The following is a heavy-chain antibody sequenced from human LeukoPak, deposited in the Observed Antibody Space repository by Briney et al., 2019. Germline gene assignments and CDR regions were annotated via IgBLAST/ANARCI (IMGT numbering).Heavy chain of an antibody. CDR3: ARVMQQVGWGH. CDR1: GFTFSSYW. CDR2: INSDGSAT. D-gene: IGHD6-19*01. Sequence: PGGSLRLSCTASGFTFSSYWMHWVRQAPGKGLVWVSYINSDGSATSYADSVKGRFTISRDNAKNMVYLQMNSLRAEDTAVYYCARVMQQVGWGHWGQGILVTVSS. J-gene: IGHJ4*02. V-gene: IGHV3-74*01.